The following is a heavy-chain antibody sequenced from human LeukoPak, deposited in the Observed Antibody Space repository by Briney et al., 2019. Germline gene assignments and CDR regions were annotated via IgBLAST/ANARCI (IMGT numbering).Heavy chain of an antibody. V-gene: IGHV4-61*02. CDR3: ARGSNYYGSEPNWFDP. J-gene: IGHJ5*02. Sequence: SETLSLTCTVSGGSISSGSYYWSWIRQPAGKGLEWIGRIYTSGSTNYNPSLKSRVTISVDTSKNQFSLKLSSVTAADTVVYYCARGSNYYGSEPNWFDPWGQGTLVTVSS. CDR2: IYTSGST. CDR1: GGSISSGSYY. D-gene: IGHD3-10*01.